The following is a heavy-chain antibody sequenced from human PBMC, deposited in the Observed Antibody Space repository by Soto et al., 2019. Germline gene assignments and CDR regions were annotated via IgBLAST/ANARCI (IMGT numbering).Heavy chain of an antibody. CDR3: TRLRPDYYDSSGYYSDYAFDI. CDR1: GFTFSGSA. D-gene: IGHD3-22*01. V-gene: IGHV3-73*01. CDR2: IRSKANSYAT. Sequence: GGSLRLSCAASGFTFSGSAMHWVRQASGKGLEWVGRIRSKANSYATAYAASVKGRFTISRDDSKNTAYLQMNSLKTEDTAVYYCTRLRPDYYDSSGYYSDYAFDIWGQGTMVTVSS. J-gene: IGHJ3*02.